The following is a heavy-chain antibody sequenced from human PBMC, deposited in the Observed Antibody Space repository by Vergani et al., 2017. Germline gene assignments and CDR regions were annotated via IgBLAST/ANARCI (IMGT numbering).Heavy chain of an antibody. CDR3: AREEEATRNY. D-gene: IGHD5-12*01. Sequence: QVQLVQSGAEMKKPGASVKVSCKASGYSFYTYGISWVRQAPGQGLEWMGLISAYNGNTNYAQKFQGRVTMTRDTSTSTDYMELRSLGTDDTAVYYCAREEEATRNYWGQGTLVTISS. J-gene: IGHJ4*02. CDR1: GYSFYTYG. CDR2: ISAYNGNT. V-gene: IGHV1-18*01.